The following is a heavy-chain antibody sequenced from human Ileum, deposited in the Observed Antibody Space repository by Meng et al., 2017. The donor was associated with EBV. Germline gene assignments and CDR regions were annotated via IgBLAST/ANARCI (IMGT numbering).Heavy chain of an antibody. CDR1: GGSISSVNG. D-gene: IGHD6-19*01. Sequence: QVHLPASGARLGKPSCTRSLTHGDSGGSISSVNGWRWVRQPPGKGLELIGEIYHSGSTNYNPFLKSLVTISVDKSKNQLSLNLSSVTAADTAVSYCARVGQWLPIDYWGQGTLVTVSS. CDR2: IYHSGST. V-gene: IGHV4-4*02. CDR3: ARVGQWLPIDY. J-gene: IGHJ4*02.